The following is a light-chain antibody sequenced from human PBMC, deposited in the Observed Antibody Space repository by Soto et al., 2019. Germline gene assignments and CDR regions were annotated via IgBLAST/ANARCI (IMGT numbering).Light chain of an antibody. Sequence: QSVLTQPPSVSGALGQRVTISCTGSSSNIGAGYAVHWYQQLPGTAPKLLIFGNSNRPSGVPDRFSGSQSGTSASLAITGLQAEDEADYYCQSYDSSLSGSYVFGTGTKVTVL. CDR1: SSNIGAGYA. J-gene: IGLJ1*01. CDR3: QSYDSSLSGSYV. V-gene: IGLV1-40*01. CDR2: GNS.